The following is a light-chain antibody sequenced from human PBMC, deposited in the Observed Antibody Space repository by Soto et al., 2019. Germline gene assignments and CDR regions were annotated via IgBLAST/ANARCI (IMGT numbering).Light chain of an antibody. CDR1: QSVGSK. Sequence: EIVLTQSPGTLSLSPGERATLSCRASQSVGSKLAWYQQKPGQAPRLLIYGASTRATGIPARFSGGGSGTEFTLTIISLQSEDFAVYYCQQYNSWSPITFGQGTRLEIK. CDR3: QQYNSWSPIT. CDR2: GAS. J-gene: IGKJ5*01. V-gene: IGKV3-15*01.